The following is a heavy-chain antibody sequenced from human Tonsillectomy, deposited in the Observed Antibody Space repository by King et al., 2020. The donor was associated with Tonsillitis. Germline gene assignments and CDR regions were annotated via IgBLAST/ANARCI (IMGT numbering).Heavy chain of an antibody. CDR2: ISYDGSNK. CDR3: AKVTDFGTSFGYFDY. J-gene: IGHJ4*02. V-gene: IGHV3-30*18. Sequence: VQLVESGGGVVQPGRSLRLSCAASGFILSSYGMHWVRQAPGKGLEWVAVISYDGSNKYYADSVKGRFTIPRDNSKNTLYLQMNSLRAEDTAVYYCAKVTDFGTSFGYFDYWGQGTLVTVSS. CDR1: GFILSSYG. D-gene: IGHD1-14*01.